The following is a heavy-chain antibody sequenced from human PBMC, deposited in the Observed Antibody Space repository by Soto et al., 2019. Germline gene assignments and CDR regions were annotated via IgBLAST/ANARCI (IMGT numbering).Heavy chain of an antibody. CDR2: INHSGST. CDR3: ARGPKGEVGGTWYYYAMDV. J-gene: IGHJ6*02. Sequence: LSLTCAVYGGSFSGYYWSWIRQPPGKGLEWIGEINHSGSTNYNPSLKSRVTISVNTSKNQFSLKLNSVTAADTAVYYCARGPKGEVGGTWYYYAMDVWGQGTTVTVSS. V-gene: IGHV4-34*01. CDR1: GGSFSGYY. D-gene: IGHD1-26*01.